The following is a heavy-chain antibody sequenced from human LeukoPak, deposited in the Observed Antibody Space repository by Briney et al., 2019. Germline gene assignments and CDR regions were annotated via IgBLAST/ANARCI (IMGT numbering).Heavy chain of an antibody. J-gene: IGHJ5*02. Sequence: PSETLSLTCAVYGGSFSGYYWSWIRQPPGKGLEWIGEINHSGSTNYNPSLKSRVTISVDTSKNQFSLKLSSVTAADTAVYYCARSKPQLWLHWFDPWGQGTLVTVSS. CDR1: GGSFSGYY. CDR2: INHSGST. CDR3: ARSKPQLWLHWFDP. D-gene: IGHD5-18*01. V-gene: IGHV4-34*01.